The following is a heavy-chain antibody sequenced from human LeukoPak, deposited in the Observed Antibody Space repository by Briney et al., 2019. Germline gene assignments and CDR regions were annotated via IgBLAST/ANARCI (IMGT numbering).Heavy chain of an antibody. J-gene: IGHJ6*03. V-gene: IGHV5-51*01. CDR2: IYPGDSDT. CDR3: ARQKGYDFWSGPNYYYYYMDV. CDR1: GYSFTSYW. Sequence: GESLKISCKGSGYSFTSYWIGWVRQMPGKSLEWMGIIYPGDSDTRYSPSFQGQVTISADKSISTAYLQWSSLKASDTAMYYCARQKGYDFWSGPNYYYYYMDVWGKGTTVTVSS. D-gene: IGHD3-3*01.